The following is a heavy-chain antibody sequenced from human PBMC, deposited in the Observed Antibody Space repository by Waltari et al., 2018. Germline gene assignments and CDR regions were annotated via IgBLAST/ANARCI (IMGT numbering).Heavy chain of an antibody. CDR2: IQEDGSEK. CDR3: ARDNSSSWYFFDY. V-gene: IGHV3-7*01. Sequence: EVQLVESGGGLVQPGGSLRLSCAASGFTFGSYWMSWVRQAPGKGLEWVANIQEDGSEKNYVESGKGRFTISRDNAKNSLYLQMNSLRAEDTAVYFCARDNSSSWYFFDYWGQGTVVTVSS. CDR1: GFTFGSYW. J-gene: IGHJ4*02. D-gene: IGHD6-13*01.